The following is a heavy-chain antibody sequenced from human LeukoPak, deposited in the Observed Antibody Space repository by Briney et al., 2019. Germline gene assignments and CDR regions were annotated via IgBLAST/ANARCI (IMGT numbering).Heavy chain of an antibody. D-gene: IGHD6-13*01. J-gene: IGHJ6*03. CDR3: ARYRSSWYHYYYYYMDV. Sequence: ASVKVSCKASGYTFTSYGISWVRQAPGQGLEWMGWISAYNGNTNYAQKLQGRVTMTTDTSTSTAYMELRSLRSDDTAVYYCARYRSSWYHYYYYYMDVWGKGTTVTASS. CDR2: ISAYNGNT. CDR1: GYTFTSYG. V-gene: IGHV1-18*01.